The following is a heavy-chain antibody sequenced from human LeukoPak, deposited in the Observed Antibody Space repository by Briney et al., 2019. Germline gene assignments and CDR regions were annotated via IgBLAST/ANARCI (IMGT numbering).Heavy chain of an antibody. J-gene: IGHJ3*02. CDR2: IYPGDSDT. D-gene: IGHD2-2*01. Sequence: GESLQISCKGFGYSFTSYWIGWVPQMPGKGLEWMGIIYPGDSDTRYSPSFQGQVTISADKSISTAYLQWSSLKASDTAMYYCARCRVPAASDAFDIWGQGTMVTVSS. CDR3: ARCRVPAASDAFDI. CDR1: GYSFTSYW. V-gene: IGHV5-51*01.